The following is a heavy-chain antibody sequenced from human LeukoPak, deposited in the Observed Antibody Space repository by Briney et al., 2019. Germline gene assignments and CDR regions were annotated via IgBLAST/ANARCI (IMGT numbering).Heavy chain of an antibody. D-gene: IGHD3-22*01. CDR3: ATVYYDSSAYGDLDS. J-gene: IGHJ4*02. CDR1: GFTFSGFS. Sequence: GGSLRLSCAASGFTFSGFSMSWVRQSPTKGLEWVANIKQDGSERYYVDSVKGRLTISRDNAKNSLYLQMNSLRAEDTAVYHCATVYYDSSAYGDLDSWGQGTLVTVSS. CDR2: IKQDGSER. V-gene: IGHV3-7*01.